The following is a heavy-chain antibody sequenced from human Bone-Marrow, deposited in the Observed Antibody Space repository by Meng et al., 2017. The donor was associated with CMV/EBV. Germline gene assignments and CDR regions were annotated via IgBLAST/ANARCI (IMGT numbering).Heavy chain of an antibody. J-gene: IGHJ4*02. Sequence: GESLEISCAASGFTFSSYWMSWVRQTPGKGLEWVANIKQDGSEKYYVDSVKGRFTISRDNGKNSFFLQMNSLRAEDTAVYYFAKDWGPSDHYLFDYWGKGTLVTAPQ. CDR3: AKDWGPSDHYLFDY. CDR2: IKQDGSEK. CDR1: GFTFSSYW. V-gene: IGHV3-7*01. D-gene: IGHD7-27*01.